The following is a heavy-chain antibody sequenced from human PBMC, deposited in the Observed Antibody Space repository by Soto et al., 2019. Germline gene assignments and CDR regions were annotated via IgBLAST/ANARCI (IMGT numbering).Heavy chain of an antibody. CDR1: GFTFSNAW. D-gene: IGHD2-2*01. V-gene: IGHV3-15*01. CDR2: IKSKIDGGTT. Sequence: EVQLVESGGGLVKPGGSLRLSCAASGFTFSNAWMSWVRQAPGKGLEWVGRIKSKIDGGTTDYAAPVKGRFTISRDDSKNTLYLQMNSLKTEDTAVYYCTTTYQNWGQGTLVTVSS. J-gene: IGHJ4*02. CDR3: TTTYQN.